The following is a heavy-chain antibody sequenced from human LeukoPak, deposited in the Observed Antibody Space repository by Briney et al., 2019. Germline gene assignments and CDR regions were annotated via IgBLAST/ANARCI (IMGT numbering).Heavy chain of an antibody. V-gene: IGHV3-21*01. D-gene: IGHD2-2*01. J-gene: IGHJ4*02. CDR2: ISSSSSYI. Sequence: GGSLRLSCVGSGFRFSDYWMTWVRQAPGKGLEWVSSISSSSSYIYYADSVKGRFTISRDNAKNSLYLQMNSLRAEDTAVYYCARAPQYCSSTSCYPYYFDYWGQGTLVTVSS. CDR3: ARAPQYCSSTSCYPYYFDY. CDR1: GFRFSDYW.